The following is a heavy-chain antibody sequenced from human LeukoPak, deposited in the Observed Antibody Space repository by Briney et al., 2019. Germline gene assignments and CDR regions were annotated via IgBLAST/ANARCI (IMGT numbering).Heavy chain of an antibody. Sequence: GGSLRLSCAASGFTFSSYAMSWVRQSPGKGLDWVSVIRDSGTTSYYADSVKGRFTISRDNSKNTLFLQMNGLRAEDTAVYYCAKSSGRGLYLFDYWGQGTLVTVSS. J-gene: IGHJ4*02. V-gene: IGHV3-23*01. D-gene: IGHD3-10*01. CDR2: IRDSGTTS. CDR3: AKSSGRGLYLFDY. CDR1: GFTFSSYA.